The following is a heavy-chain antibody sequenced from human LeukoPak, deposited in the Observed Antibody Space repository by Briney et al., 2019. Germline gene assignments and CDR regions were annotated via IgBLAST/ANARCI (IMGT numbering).Heavy chain of an antibody. CDR3: AREVYGSGSYFFDY. J-gene: IGHJ4*02. V-gene: IGHV1-2*04. CDR2: INPNSGGT. D-gene: IGHD3-10*01. Sequence: ASVTVSCTASGYTFTGYYMHWVRQAPGQGLEWMGWINPNSGGTNYAQKFQGWVAMTRDTSISTAYTELSRLRSDDTAVYYCAREVYGSGSYFFDYWGQGTLVTVSS. CDR1: GYTFTGYY.